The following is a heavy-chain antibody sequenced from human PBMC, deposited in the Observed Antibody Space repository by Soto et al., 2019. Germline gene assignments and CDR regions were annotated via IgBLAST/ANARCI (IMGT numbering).Heavy chain of an antibody. Sequence: SLRLCCAASGFTFSNYAMSWVRQGPGKGLEWVSALSGGGGTTYYADSVKGRFTISRDNSKNTLYLQMNSLRAEDTAVYYCAKGYGTTRPYGMDVRGQGTTVTVSS. CDR2: LSGGGGTT. V-gene: IGHV3-23*01. D-gene: IGHD1-26*01. J-gene: IGHJ6*02. CDR3: AKGYGTTRPYGMDV. CDR1: GFTFSNYA.